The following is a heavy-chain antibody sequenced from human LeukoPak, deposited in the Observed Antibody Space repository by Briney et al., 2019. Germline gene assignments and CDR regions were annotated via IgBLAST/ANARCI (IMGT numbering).Heavy chain of an antibody. V-gene: IGHV4-59*01. Sequence: PSETLSLTCTVSGGSISSYYWSWIRQPPGKGLEWIGYIYYSGSTNYNPSLKSRVTISVDTSKNQFSLKLSSVTAADTAVYYCARGRGTVTPENYYYYYYMDVWGKGTTVTVSS. CDR3: ARGRGTVTPENYYYYYYMDV. J-gene: IGHJ6*03. D-gene: IGHD4-11*01. CDR2: IYYSGST. CDR1: GGSISSYY.